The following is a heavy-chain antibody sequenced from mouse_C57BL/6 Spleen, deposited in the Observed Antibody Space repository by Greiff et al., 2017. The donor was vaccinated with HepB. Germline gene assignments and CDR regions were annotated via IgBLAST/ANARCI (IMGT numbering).Heavy chain of an antibody. CDR1: GYTFTSYW. Sequence: QVQLQQPGAELVKPGASVTLSCKASGYTFTSYWMQWVKQRPGQGLEWIGEIDPSDRYTNYNHKFKGKAILTVDTSSSTAYMQLSSRTSEDSAVYYCARYYGSSYDFDYWGQGTTLTVSS. V-gene: IGHV1-50*01. CDR3: ARYYGSSYDFDY. CDR2: IDPSDRYT. D-gene: IGHD1-1*01. J-gene: IGHJ2*01.